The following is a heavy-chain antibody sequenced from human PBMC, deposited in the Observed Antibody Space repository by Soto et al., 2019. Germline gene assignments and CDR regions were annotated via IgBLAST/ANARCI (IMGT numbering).Heavy chain of an antibody. CDR3: ARDNAYNSDLPFH. CDR1: GASVSSGDYY. CDR2: IYHSGST. D-gene: IGHD1-20*01. V-gene: IGHV4-61*08. Sequence: SETLSLTCTVSGASVSSGDYYWSWIRQPPGKGLEYIGYIYHSGSTNYSPSLKSRVTISLDTSKNQFSLRLTSVTAADTAMYYCARDNAYNSDLPFHRGQRTPVTVSS. J-gene: IGHJ4*02.